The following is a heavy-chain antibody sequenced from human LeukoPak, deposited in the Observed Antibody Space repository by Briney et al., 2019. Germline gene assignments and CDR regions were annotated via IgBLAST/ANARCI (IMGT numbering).Heavy chain of an antibody. J-gene: IGHJ3*02. CDR2: IYYTGTT. CDR3: ARDYTMTHASDI. D-gene: IGHD3-22*01. V-gene: IGHV4-59*01. CDR1: GGSMSDYY. Sequence: SETLSLTCTVSGGSMSDYYWSWIRQPPGKGLEWIGYIYYTGTTNYNPSLKGRVIISIDTSKNQFSLELSSVTAADTALYYCARDYTMTHASDIWGQGALVTVSS.